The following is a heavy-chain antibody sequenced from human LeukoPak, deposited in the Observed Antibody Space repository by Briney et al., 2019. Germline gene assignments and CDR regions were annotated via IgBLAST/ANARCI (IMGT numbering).Heavy chain of an antibody. V-gene: IGHV3-30-3*01. CDR2: ISYDGSNK. D-gene: IGHD4-17*01. CDR1: GFSFRSYA. J-gene: IGHJ4*02. CDR3: ARDHDGDFDY. Sequence: GGSLRLSCAASGFSFRSYAMSWVRQAPGKGLEWVAVISYDGSNKYYADSVKGRFTISRDNSKNTLYLQMNSLRAEDTAVYYCARDHDGDFDYWGQGTLVTVSS.